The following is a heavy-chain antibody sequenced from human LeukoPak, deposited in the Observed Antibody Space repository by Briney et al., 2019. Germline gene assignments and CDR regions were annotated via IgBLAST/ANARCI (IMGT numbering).Heavy chain of an antibody. CDR2: ISSSSSTI. CDR1: GFTFSSYS. CDR3: ARDILTGSQSRFQH. V-gene: IGHV3-48*04. Sequence: GGSLRLSCAAFGFTFSSYSMTWVRQAPRKGLEWVSYISSSSSTIYYADSVKGRFTISRDNAKNSLYLQMNSLRAEDTAVYYCARDILTGSQSRFQHWGQGTLVTVSS. D-gene: IGHD3-9*01. J-gene: IGHJ1*01.